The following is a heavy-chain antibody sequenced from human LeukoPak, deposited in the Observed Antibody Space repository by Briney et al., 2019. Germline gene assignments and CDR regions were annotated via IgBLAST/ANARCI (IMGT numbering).Heavy chain of an antibody. CDR3: ARDESSGWYVY. J-gene: IGHJ4*02. Sequence: SETLSLTCTVSGGSISNYYWSWIRQPPGKGLEWIGHIYYSGSTNYNPSLESRVTISVDTSKNQFSLKLSSVTAADTAVYYCARDESSGWYVYWGQGTLVTVSS. CDR1: GGSISNYY. D-gene: IGHD6-19*01. V-gene: IGHV4-59*01. CDR2: IYYSGST.